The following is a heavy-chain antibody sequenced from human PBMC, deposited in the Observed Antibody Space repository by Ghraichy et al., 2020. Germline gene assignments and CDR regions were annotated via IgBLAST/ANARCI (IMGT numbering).Heavy chain of an antibody. CDR3: AREGGAAAGF. D-gene: IGHD6-13*01. CDR1: GGSFGTYY. V-gene: IGHV4-4*07. Sequence: SETLSLTCTVSGGSFGTYYWTWVRQPAGKGLEWIGRIYISGNTDYNPSLKSRVTMSLDTSKNRFSLKLTSVTAADTAVYYCAREGGAAAGFWGQGTLVTVSS. CDR2: IYISGNT. J-gene: IGHJ4*02.